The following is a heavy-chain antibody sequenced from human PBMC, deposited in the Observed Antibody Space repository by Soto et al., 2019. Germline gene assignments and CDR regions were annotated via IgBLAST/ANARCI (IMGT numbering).Heavy chain of an antibody. CDR2: ISAYNGNT. Sequence: ASLKVSCKASGYTFTSYGISWWRQSPGQGLEWMGWISAYNGNTNYAQKLQGRVTMTTDTSTSTAYMELRSLRSDDTAVYYCARDGSIAARNWFDPWGQGTLVTVSS. V-gene: IGHV1-18*04. D-gene: IGHD6-6*01. J-gene: IGHJ5*02. CDR1: GYTFTSYG. CDR3: ARDGSIAARNWFDP.